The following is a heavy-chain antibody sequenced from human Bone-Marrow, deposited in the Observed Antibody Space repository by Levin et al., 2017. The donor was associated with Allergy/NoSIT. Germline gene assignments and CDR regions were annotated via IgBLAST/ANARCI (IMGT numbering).Heavy chain of an antibody. J-gene: IGHJ4*02. CDR1: GFTFSRYW. V-gene: IGHV3-7*01. D-gene: IGHD2-15*01. CDR2: INEDAREK. Sequence: GGSLRLSCAASGFTFSRYWMSWVRQAPGKGLEWVANINEDAREKYNVDSVKGRFTISRDNTENSLYLQMNSLRAEDTAIYYCARGYCSAGRCYGAGYDYWGQGTLITVSS. CDR3: ARGYCSAGRCYGAGYDY.